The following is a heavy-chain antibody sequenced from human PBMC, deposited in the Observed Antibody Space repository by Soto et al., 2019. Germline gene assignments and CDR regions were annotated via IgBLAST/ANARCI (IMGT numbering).Heavy chain of an antibody. J-gene: IGHJ4*02. CDR2: IYPGDSDT. D-gene: IGHD4-17*01. CDR1: GYSFTSYW. V-gene: IGHV5-51*01. CDR3: ARPSFYGDYETSFDY. Sequence: GESLKISCKGSGYSFTSYWIGWVRQMPGKGLEWMGIIYPGDSDTRYSPSFQGQVTISADKSISTAYLQLSSLKASDTAMYYCARPSFYGDYETSFDYWGQGTLVTVSS.